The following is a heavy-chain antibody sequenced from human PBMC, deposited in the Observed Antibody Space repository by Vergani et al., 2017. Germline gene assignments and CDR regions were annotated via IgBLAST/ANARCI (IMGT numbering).Heavy chain of an antibody. CDR1: GYTFTSYA. D-gene: IGHD3-3*01. CDR3: ARDLSGVNFWSGYYTPFHY. Sequence: QVQLVQSGSELKKPGASVKVSCKASGYTFTSYAMNWVRQAPGQGLEWMGWINTNTGNPTYAQGFTGRFVFSLDTSVSTAYLQISSLKAEDTAVYYCARDLSGVNFWSGYYTPFHYWGQGTLVTVSS. CDR2: INTNTGNP. J-gene: IGHJ4*02. V-gene: IGHV7-4-1*02.